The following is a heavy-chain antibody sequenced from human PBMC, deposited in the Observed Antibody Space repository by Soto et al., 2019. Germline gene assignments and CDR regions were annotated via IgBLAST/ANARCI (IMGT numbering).Heavy chain of an antibody. Sequence: ASETLSLTCTASGGSITSSIHFWVWFRQPPGKVLEWIGTIYFTGNTYYTPSLKSRLTMSIDTSKNEFSLRLNSVTAADTAVYYCAGQTFTIAAASYGRSNWFDPWGPGTLVTVSS. D-gene: IGHD6-25*01. V-gene: IGHV4-39*01. CDR1: GGSITSSIHF. CDR3: AGQTFTIAAASYGRSNWFDP. CDR2: IYFTGNT. J-gene: IGHJ5*02.